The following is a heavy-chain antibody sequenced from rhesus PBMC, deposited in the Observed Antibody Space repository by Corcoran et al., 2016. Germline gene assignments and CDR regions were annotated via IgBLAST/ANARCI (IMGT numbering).Heavy chain of an antibody. Sequence: QVQLQESGPGLVKPSETLSLTCAVSGYSISSAYYWGCLRPPPGTGLQWIGRIYGSGGSNYLNPSLKSRVTLSVDTSKNQFSLKLSSVTAADTAVYYCARVGSSWSEWDTVGTEWYFDLWGPGTPITISS. V-gene: IGHV4S14*01. J-gene: IGHJ2*01. D-gene: IGHD5-42*01. CDR1: GYSISSAYY. CDR2: IYGSGGSN. CDR3: ARVGSSWSEWDTVGTEWYFDL.